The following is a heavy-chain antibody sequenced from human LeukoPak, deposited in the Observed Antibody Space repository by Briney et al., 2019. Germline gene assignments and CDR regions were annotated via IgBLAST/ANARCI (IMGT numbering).Heavy chain of an antibody. J-gene: IGHJ3*02. V-gene: IGHV4-39*07. D-gene: IGHD6-19*01. CDR2: MYYSGTT. CDR1: GGSINTRSYF. CDR3: ARGRQWLVLAAFDI. Sequence: SETLSLTCSASGGSINTRSYFWGWIRQSPGKGLEWIASMYYSGTTYYSPSLKSRVTISVDTSKNQFSLKLSSVTAADTAVYYCARGRQWLVLAAFDIWGQGTMVTVSS.